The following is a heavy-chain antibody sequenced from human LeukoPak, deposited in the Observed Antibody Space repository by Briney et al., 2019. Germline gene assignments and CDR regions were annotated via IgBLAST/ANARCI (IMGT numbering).Heavy chain of an antibody. CDR1: GFTFSSYA. D-gene: IGHD6-13*01. Sequence: PGGSLRLSCAASGFTFSSYAMSWVRQAPGKGLEWVSAISGSGGSTYYADSVKGRFTISGDNSKNTLYLQMNSLRAEDTAVYYCAKGGLRQQLVWARIYYFDYWGQGTLVTVSS. CDR2: ISGSGGST. J-gene: IGHJ4*02. V-gene: IGHV3-23*01. CDR3: AKGGLRQQLVWARIYYFDY.